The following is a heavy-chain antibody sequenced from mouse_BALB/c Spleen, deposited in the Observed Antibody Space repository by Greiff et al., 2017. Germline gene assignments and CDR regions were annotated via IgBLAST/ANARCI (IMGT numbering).Heavy chain of an antibody. CDR2: ISSGGSYT. CDR3: AREANRYDEGAVFAY. D-gene: IGHD2-14*01. CDR1: GFTFSSYA. Sequence: EVMLVESGGGLVKPGGSLKLSCAASGFTFSSYAMSWVRQSPEKRLEWVAEISSGGSYTYYPDTVTGRFTISRDNAKNTLYLEMSSLRSEDTAMYYCAREANRYDEGAVFAYWGQGTLVTVSA. J-gene: IGHJ3*01. V-gene: IGHV5-9-4*01.